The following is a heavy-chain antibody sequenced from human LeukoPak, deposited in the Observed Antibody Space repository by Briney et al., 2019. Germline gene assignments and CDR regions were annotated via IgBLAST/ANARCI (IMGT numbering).Heavy chain of an antibody. CDR2: ISSSGSTI. CDR1: GFTFSDYY. J-gene: IGHJ6*02. D-gene: IGHD4-11*01. CDR3: ARAPHYSNYGPYYYGMDV. V-gene: IGHV3-11*04. Sequence: GGSLRLSCAASGFTFSDYYMSWIRQAPGKGLEWVSYISSSGSTIYYADSVKGRFTISRDNAKNSLYLQMNSLRAEDTAVYYCARAPHYSNYGPYYYGMDVWGQGTTVTVSS.